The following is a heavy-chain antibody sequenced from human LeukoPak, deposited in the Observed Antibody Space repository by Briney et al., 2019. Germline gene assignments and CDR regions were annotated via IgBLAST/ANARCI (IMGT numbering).Heavy chain of an antibody. Sequence: GGSLRLSCSASGFTFSSNYMTWVRQAPGKGLEWVSVISSGDTTYYADSLKGKFTISRDTSKNTLYLQMNNLRAEDTAVYYCARGSVNMFYFDTWGQGTLVTVSS. CDR2: ISSGDTT. CDR1: GFTFSSNY. V-gene: IGHV3-66*01. D-gene: IGHD5/OR15-5a*01. CDR3: ARGSVNMFYFDT. J-gene: IGHJ4*02.